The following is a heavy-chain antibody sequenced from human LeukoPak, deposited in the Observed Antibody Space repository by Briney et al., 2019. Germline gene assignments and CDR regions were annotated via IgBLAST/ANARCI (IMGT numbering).Heavy chain of an antibody. CDR2: IYYSGST. D-gene: IGHD3-10*01. CDR3: ARGFLGDYFGSGSYYVFDY. J-gene: IGHJ4*02. Sequence: SETLSLTCTVSGGSITSNTNYWGWIRQPPGKGLEWIGSIYYSGSTSYNPSLKSRVTMTVDTSKSQFSLKLSSVTAADTAVYYCARGFLGDYFGSGSYYVFDYWGQGTLVTVSS. CDR1: GGSITSNTNY. V-gene: IGHV4-39*07.